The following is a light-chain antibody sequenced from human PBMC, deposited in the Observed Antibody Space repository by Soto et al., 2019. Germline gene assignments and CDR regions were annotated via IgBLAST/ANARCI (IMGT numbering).Light chain of an antibody. CDR3: QQSYSTGGT. J-gene: IGKJ5*01. V-gene: IGKV1-39*01. CDR2: AAS. Sequence: IQMTQSPSSLSASVGDRVTITCRASQSISSYLNWYQQKPGKAPKLLIYAASRLQSGVPSRFSGSGSGTDFTLTISSLQPEDFATYYCQQSYSTGGTFGQGTRLEIK. CDR1: QSISSY.